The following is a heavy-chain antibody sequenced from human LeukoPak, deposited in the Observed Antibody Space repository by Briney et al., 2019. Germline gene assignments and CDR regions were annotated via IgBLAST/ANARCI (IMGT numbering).Heavy chain of an antibody. CDR1: GYTFTGYY. J-gene: IGHJ1*01. CDR3: ARNGWPYSSSWSPMNFQH. Sequence: ASVKVSCKASGYTFTGYYMHWVRQAPGQGLEWMGWINPNSGGTNYAQKFQGGVTMTRDTSISTAYMELSRLRSDDTAVYYCARNGWPYSSSWSPMNFQHWGQGTLVTVSS. D-gene: IGHD6-13*01. V-gene: IGHV1-2*02. CDR2: INPNSGGT.